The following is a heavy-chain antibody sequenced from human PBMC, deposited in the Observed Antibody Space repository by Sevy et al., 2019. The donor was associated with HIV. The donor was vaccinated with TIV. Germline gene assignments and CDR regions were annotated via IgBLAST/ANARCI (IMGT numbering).Heavy chain of an antibody. V-gene: IGHV3-49*03. Sequence: GGSLRLSCTASGFTFDDYAMSWFRQAPGKGLEWVAFITRNSYEAYGGTREYAASVKGGFTISRDDSKSIAYLQMNSLKTEDTAMYYCSRALATAVTPEYYFDYWGQGTLVTVSS. CDR3: SRALATAVTPEYYFDY. D-gene: IGHD2-15*01. CDR1: GFTFDDYA. J-gene: IGHJ4*02. CDR2: ITRNSYEAYGGTR.